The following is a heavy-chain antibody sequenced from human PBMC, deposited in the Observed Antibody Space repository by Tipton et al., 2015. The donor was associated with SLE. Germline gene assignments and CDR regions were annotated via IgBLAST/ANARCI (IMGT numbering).Heavy chain of an antibody. CDR1: GGSFSGYY. CDR2: LDHSGRG. Sequence: TLSLTCVVHGGSFSGYYWTWIRQPPGKGLEWIGELDHSGRGNYNPSPRSRLTISGETANNQFSLKMRSVTAADTAVYYCARDSLPPSGGVDYWGQGTLVTVSS. V-gene: IGHV4-34*01. CDR3: ARDSLPPSGGVDY. J-gene: IGHJ4*02. D-gene: IGHD1-26*01.